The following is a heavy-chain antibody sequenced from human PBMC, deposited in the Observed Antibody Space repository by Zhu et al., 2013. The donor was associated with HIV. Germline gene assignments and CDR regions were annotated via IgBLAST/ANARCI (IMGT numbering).Heavy chain of an antibody. V-gene: IGHV4-59*01. Sequence: QVQLQESSPGLVRPSETLSLTCTVSGGSISSYYWSWIRQPPGKGLEWIGYIYYSGSTNYNPSLKSRVTISVDTSKNQFSLKLGSVTAADTAVYYCARVIISTAGTWGXLDAFDIWGQGTMVTVSS. CDR1: GGSISSYY. CDR3: ARVIISTAGTWGXLDAFDI. J-gene: IGHJ3*02. CDR2: IYYSGST. D-gene: IGHD6-13*01.